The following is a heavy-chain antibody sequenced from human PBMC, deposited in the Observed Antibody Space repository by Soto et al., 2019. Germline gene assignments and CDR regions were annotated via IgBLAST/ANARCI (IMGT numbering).Heavy chain of an antibody. Sequence: TLSLTCTVSGGSISSSSYYWGWIRQPPGKGLEWIGSIYYSGSTYYNPSLKSRVTISVDTSKNQFSLKLSSVTAADTAVYYCARLYYDILTGYSGGPYFDYWGQGTLVTVSS. CDR3: ARLYYDILTGYSGGPYFDY. V-gene: IGHV4-39*01. CDR2: IYYSGST. J-gene: IGHJ4*02. D-gene: IGHD3-9*01. CDR1: GGSISSSSYY.